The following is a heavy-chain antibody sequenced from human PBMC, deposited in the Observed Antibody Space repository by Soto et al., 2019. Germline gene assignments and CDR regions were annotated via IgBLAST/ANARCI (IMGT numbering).Heavy chain of an antibody. CDR3: ARDRCYDGTCYSASDS. D-gene: IGHD2-15*01. CDR2: ISTTSFTI. J-gene: IGHJ5*01. CDR1: GFSFSTYN. Sequence: GGSLRLSCAASGFSFSTYNMDWVRQAPGKGPEWIAYISTTSFTIYYAVSVKGRFTISRDNDRNSLFLEMKSLRDEDTAVYYCARDRCYDGTCYSASDSWGQGTLVTVSS. V-gene: IGHV3-48*02.